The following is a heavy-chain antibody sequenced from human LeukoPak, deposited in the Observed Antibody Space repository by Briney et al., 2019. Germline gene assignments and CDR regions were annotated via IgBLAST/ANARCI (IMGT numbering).Heavy chain of an antibody. J-gene: IGHJ6*03. D-gene: IGHD3-3*01. Sequence: GGSLRLSCTASGFTFGDYAMSWVRQAPGKGLEWVGLIRSKAYGGTTEYAASVKGRFTISRDDSKSIAYLQMNSLKTEDTAVYYCTRDFSYYDFWSGYEEYYMDVWGKGTTVTVSS. CDR1: GFTFGDYA. V-gene: IGHV3-49*04. CDR3: TRDFSYYDFWSGYEEYYMDV. CDR2: IRSKAYGGTT.